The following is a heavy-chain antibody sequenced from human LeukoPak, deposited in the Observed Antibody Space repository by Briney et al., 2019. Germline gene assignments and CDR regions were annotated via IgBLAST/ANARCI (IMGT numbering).Heavy chain of an antibody. D-gene: IGHD5-12*01. J-gene: IGHJ4*02. CDR2: INSDGSST. Sequence: GGSLRLSCEASGFTFSSYWMHWVRQAPGEGLVWVSRINSDGSSTTYADSVKGRFTISRDNAKNTLYLQMNSLRAEDTAVYYCVREGRVSGYDFDYWGQGTLVTVSS. CDR1: GFTFSSYW. CDR3: VREGRVSGYDFDY. V-gene: IGHV3-74*01.